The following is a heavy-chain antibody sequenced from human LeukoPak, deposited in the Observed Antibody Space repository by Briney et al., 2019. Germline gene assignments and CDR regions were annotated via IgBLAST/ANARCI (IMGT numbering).Heavy chain of an antibody. Sequence: GESLKISCKGSGYSFTSYWIGWVRQMPGKGLEWMGIIYPGDSDTRYSPSFQGQVTISADKSISTAYLQWSSLKASDTAMYYCARQDQRWLQSRAGAFDIXXXXTXVXVSS. V-gene: IGHV5-51*01. CDR2: IYPGDSDT. CDR1: GYSFTSYW. J-gene: IGHJ3*02. CDR3: ARQDQRWLQSRAGAFDI. D-gene: IGHD5-24*01.